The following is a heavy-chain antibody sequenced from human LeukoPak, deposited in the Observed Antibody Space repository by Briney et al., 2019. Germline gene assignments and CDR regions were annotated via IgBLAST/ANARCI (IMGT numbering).Heavy chain of an antibody. CDR1: GGSISSSSYY. CDR2: IYYSGST. CDR3: ARATYDFWSGLNYFDY. V-gene: IGHV4-39*01. D-gene: IGHD3-3*01. Sequence: SETLSLTCTVSGGSISSSSYYWGWIRQPPGKGLEWIGSIYYSGSTYYNPSLKSRVTISVDTSKNQFSLKLSSVTAADTAVYYCARATYDFWSGLNYFDYWGQGTLVTVSS. J-gene: IGHJ4*02.